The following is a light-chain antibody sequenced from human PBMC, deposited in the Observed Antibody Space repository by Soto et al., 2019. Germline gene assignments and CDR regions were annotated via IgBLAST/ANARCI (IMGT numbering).Light chain of an antibody. CDR3: QQRSDGFT. V-gene: IGKV3-11*01. J-gene: IGKJ3*01. CDR2: DAS. CDR1: QSVSSY. Sequence: EIVLTQSPATLSLSPGERATLSCRASQSVSSYLAWYQQRPGQAPRLLIYDASNSATGIPARFSGSGSGTDFALTISILEPEDCAVYYCQQRSDGFTFGPGTKVDI.